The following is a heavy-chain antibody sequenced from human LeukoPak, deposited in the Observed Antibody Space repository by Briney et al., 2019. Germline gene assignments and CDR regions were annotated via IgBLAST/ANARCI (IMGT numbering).Heavy chain of an antibody. CDR1: GFTFSNYA. V-gene: IGHV3-23*01. CDR2: IVGSGETT. D-gene: IGHD3-3*01. J-gene: IGHJ4*02. Sequence: GGSLRLSCAASGFTFSNYAMGWVRQAPGKGLEWVSAIVGSGETTYYADSVRGRFTISRDNSKNTVYLQMNSLKTEDTAVYYCTRDRRSDFWSGYYTPDFDYWGQGTLVTVSS. CDR3: TRDRRSDFWSGYYTPDFDY.